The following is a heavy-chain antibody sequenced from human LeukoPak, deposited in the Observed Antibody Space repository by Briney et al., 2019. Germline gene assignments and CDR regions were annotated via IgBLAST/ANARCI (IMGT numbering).Heavy chain of an antibody. J-gene: IGHJ4*02. CDR1: GFPFSSHW. D-gene: IGHD2-2*03. CDR2: ISGAGGNV. CDR3: AIWMGNNADFAGPIDY. Sequence: PGGSLRLSCAASGFPFSSHWLSWFRQSPGKGLEWVSYISGAGGNVNYADSVKGRFIISRDNGKNSLYLQMSSLRAEDTAVYYCAIWMGNNADFAGPIDYWGQGTLVTVSS. V-gene: IGHV3-48*01.